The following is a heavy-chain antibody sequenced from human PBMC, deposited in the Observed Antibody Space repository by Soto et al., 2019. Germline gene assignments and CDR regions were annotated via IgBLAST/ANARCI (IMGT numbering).Heavy chain of an antibody. Sequence: ASVKVSCKASGYTFTSYAMHWVRQAPGQRLEWMGWINAGNGNTKYSQKFQGRVTITRDTSASTAYMELSSLRSEDTAVYYCARGEAIAAAGLAYFDYWGQGTLVTVSS. D-gene: IGHD6-13*01. CDR2: INAGNGNT. CDR3: ARGEAIAAAGLAYFDY. J-gene: IGHJ4*02. V-gene: IGHV1-3*01. CDR1: GYTFTSYA.